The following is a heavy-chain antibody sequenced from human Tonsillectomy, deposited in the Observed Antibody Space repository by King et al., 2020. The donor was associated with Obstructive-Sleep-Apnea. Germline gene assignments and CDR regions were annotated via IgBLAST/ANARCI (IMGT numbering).Heavy chain of an antibody. J-gene: IGHJ4*02. V-gene: IGHV3-21*01. CDR1: GFTFSSYS. CDR3: ARDLGSGWYRFDY. D-gene: IGHD6-19*01. CDR2: ISSSSSYI. Sequence: QLVQYGGGLVKPGGSLRLSCAASGFTFSSYSMNWVRQAPGKGLEWVSSISSSSSYIYYADSVKGRFTISRDNAKNSLYLQMNSLRAEDTAVYYCARDLGSGWYRFDYWGQGTLVTVSS.